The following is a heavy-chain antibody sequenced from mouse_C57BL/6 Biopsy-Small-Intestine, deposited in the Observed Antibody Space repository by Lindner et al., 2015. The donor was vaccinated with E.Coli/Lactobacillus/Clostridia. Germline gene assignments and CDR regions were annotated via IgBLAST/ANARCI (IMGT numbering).Heavy chain of an antibody. D-gene: IGHD2-4*01. CDR3: ARSIQNTLVVSTAVSMISIRWRGMDV. J-gene: IGHJ1*01. CDR2: INSKTGGT. CDR1: GYTLTSYY. Sequence: SVKVSCKASGYTLTSYYIHWVRQAPGQGLEWMGWINSKTGGTKYAQKFQGWVTMTRDTSIGTAYMELSSLKSDDTAVYFCARSIQNTLVVSTAVSMISIRWRGMDVWGQGTTVTVSS. V-gene: IGHV1-84*02.